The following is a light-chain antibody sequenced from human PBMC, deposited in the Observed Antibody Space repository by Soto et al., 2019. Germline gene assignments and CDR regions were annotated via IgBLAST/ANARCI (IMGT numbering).Light chain of an antibody. J-gene: IGKJ5*01. CDR3: QQYGNSPGIT. CDR2: AAS. CDR1: QGVGSKF. Sequence: EIALTQSPGTLSLSPRERATLSCRASQGVGSKFLAWYQQKPGQAPRLLIYAASTRATGIPDRFSGSGSGTDFTLTISRLEPEDFAVYYCQQYGNSPGITFGQGTRLEIE. V-gene: IGKV3-20*01.